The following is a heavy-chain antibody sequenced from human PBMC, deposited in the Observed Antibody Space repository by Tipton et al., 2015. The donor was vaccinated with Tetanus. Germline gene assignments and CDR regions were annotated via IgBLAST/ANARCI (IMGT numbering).Heavy chain of an antibody. J-gene: IGHJ5*02. CDR1: GGSVRSTNSY. CDR2: IYYSGTT. V-gene: IGHV4-61*01. D-gene: IGHD6-19*01. Sequence: TLSLTCTVSGGSVRSTNSYWSWLRQPPGKGLEWIGYIYYSGTTKYNPSLKSRVTMSVDTSKNQFSLRLNSVTAADTATHYCVRSSPIRVADKWGVDWFDPWGQGTLVTVSS. CDR3: VRSSPIRVADKWGVDWFDP.